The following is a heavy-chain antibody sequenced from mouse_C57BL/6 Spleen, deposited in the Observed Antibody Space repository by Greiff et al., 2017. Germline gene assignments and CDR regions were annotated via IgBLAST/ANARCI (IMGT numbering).Heavy chain of an antibody. CDR1: GYSFTDYN. Sequence: EVQLQQSGPELVKPGASVKISCKASGYSFTDYNMNWVKQSTGKSLEWIGVINPNYGTTSYNQKFKGKATLTVDQSSSTAYMQLNSLTSEYSAVYYCARSDRYYGNYEYYAMGYWGQGTSVTVSS. CDR3: ARSDRYYGNYEYYAMGY. CDR2: INPNYGTT. V-gene: IGHV1-39*01. D-gene: IGHD2-1*01. J-gene: IGHJ4*01.